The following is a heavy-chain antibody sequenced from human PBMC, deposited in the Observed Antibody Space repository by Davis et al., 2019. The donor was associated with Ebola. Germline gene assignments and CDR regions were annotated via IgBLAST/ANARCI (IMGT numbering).Heavy chain of an antibody. CDR2: ISYDGGSR. D-gene: IGHD6-6*01. J-gene: IGHJ4*02. CDR1: GFIFSNYG. CDR3: AKDLRKSIAARQIYD. V-gene: IGHV3-30*18. Sequence: GGSLRLSCAASGFIFSNYGIQWVRQAPGKGLEWVAIISYDGGSRKYADSLEGRVTISRDKSKSTVFLEISSLRAEDTAVYYCAKDLRKSIAARQIYDWGQGTLVTVSS.